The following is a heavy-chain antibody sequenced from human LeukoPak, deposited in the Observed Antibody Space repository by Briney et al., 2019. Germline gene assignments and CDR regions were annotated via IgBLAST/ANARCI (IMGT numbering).Heavy chain of an antibody. CDR3: ARDCIWGSRSYYNVEVFDY. D-gene: IGHD3-10*01. CDR1: GFTFSSYS. V-gene: IGHV3-48*01. CDR2: ISSSSSTI. Sequence: PGGSLRLSCAASGFTFSSYSMNWVRQAPGKGLEWVSYISSSSSTIYYADSVKGRFTISRDNAKNSLYLQMNSLRAEDTAVYYCARDCIWGSRSYYNVEVFDYWGQGTLVTVSS. J-gene: IGHJ4*02.